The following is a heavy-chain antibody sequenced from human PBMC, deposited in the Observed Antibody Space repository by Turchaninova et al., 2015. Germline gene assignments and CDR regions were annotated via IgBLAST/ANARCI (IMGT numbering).Heavy chain of an antibody. CDR1: VFTLGKYG. V-gene: IGHV3-49*04. J-gene: IGHJ4*02. Sequence: VQLVESGVGLVQPGRFLGICFSAVVFTLGKYGLSRERDARCKGLEWVGFIRSKAYGGTTEYAASVKGRLTISRDDSKSIAYLQMNSLKTEDTAVYYCTRSPYSSSWYPREYFDYWGQGTLVTVSS. CDR2: IRSKAYGGTT. CDR3: TRSPYSSSWYPREYFDY. D-gene: IGHD6-13*01.